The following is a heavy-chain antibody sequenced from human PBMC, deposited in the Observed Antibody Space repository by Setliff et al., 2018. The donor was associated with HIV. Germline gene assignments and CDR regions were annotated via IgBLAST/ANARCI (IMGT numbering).Heavy chain of an antibody. Sequence: KTSETLSLTCSVSGGSFSGYYWSWIRQPPGKGLEWIGYIYYSGSADYNRSLKSRVTISVDTSKSQISLKLNSVTAADTAVYYCARSPGVDTNMAFDYWGQGILVTVSS. CDR1: GGSFSGYY. CDR3: ARSPGVDTNMAFDY. CDR2: IYYSGSA. J-gene: IGHJ4*02. D-gene: IGHD5-18*01. V-gene: IGHV4-59*01.